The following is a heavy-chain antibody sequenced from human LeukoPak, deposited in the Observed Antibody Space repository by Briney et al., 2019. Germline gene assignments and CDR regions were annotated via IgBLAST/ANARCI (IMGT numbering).Heavy chain of an antibody. D-gene: IGHD2-15*01. CDR2: IKQSGSEK. J-gene: IGHJ5*01. Sequence: PGGSLTLSCAASGFTFSSYWMTWVRQAPGKGLEWVANIKQSGSEKYYVDSVKGRFTISRDNAESSLFLQMNSLRADDTAVYYCARVLVAATDDSWGQGTLVTVSS. V-gene: IGHV3-7*01. CDR3: ARVLVAATDDS. CDR1: GFTFSSYW.